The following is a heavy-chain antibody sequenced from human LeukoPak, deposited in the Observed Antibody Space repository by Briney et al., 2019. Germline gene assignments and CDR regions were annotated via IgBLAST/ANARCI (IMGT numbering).Heavy chain of an antibody. J-gene: IGHJ6*02. Sequence: GGSLRLSCAASGFTFSDYYMSWIRQAPGTGLEWVSYISSSSSYTNYADSVKGRFTISRDNAKNSLYLQMNSLRAEDTAVYYCVRVRGANYYNYYGMDVWGQGTTVTVSS. V-gene: IGHV3-11*03. CDR1: GFTFSDYY. D-gene: IGHD3-10*01. CDR3: VRVRGANYYNYYGMDV. CDR2: ISSSSSYT.